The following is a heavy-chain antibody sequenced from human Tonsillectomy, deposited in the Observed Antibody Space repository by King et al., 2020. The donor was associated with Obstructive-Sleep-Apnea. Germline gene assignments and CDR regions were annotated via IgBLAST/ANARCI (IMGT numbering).Heavy chain of an antibody. D-gene: IGHD3-9*01. J-gene: IGHJ5*02. CDR1: GFTFRSYW. CDR3: ARTYYVILTGDNGFDP. CDR2: INGDGSNT. Sequence: VQLVESGGALVQPGGSLRLSCAASGFTFRSYWMHWVRQAPGKGLVWVSHINGDGSNTKYADSVKGRFTISKDNAKNTLYLQMSSLRADDTAVYYCARTYYVILTGDNGFDPWGQGTLVTVSS. V-gene: IGHV3-74*03.